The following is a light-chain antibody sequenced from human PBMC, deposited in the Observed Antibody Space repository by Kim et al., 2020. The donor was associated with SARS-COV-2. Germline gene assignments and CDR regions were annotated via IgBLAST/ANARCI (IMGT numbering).Light chain of an antibody. J-gene: IGKJ1*01. CDR2: GAS. CDR1: QSISGSY. V-gene: IGKV3-20*01. CDR3: QQYGSPWK. Sequence: LSPGGSAPLSCRASQSISGSYLAWYQQKPGRTPRLLIYGASFRATGIPDRFSGSGSGTDFTLTISRLEPEDFAVYYCQQYGSPWKFGQGTKVDIK.